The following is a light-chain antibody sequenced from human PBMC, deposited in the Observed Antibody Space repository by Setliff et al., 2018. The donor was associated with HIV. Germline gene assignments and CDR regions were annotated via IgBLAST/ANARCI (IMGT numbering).Light chain of an antibody. CDR2: EVI. CDR3: SSFTSSGTYV. V-gene: IGLV2-14*01. Sequence: QSVLTQPRSVSGSPGQSITISCTGTNSDVGGYNYVSWYQQHPGKAPKLMIYEVINRPSGVSNRFSASKSGNTASLTISGLQAEDEADYYCSSFTSSGTYVFGTGTKVTVL. J-gene: IGLJ1*01. CDR1: NSDVGGYNY.